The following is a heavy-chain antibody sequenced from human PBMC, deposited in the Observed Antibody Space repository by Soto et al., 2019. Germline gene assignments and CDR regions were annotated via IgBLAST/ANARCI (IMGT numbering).Heavy chain of an antibody. D-gene: IGHD1-26*01. CDR2: IYYSGST. V-gene: IGHV4-59*12. Sequence: PSETLSLTCTVSGGSIISYYWSWIRQPPGKGLEWIGYIYYSGSTNYNPSLKSRFTISRDNAKNTLYLQMDSLRPDDTAVYYCARDLWSMGPTYTHWFDPWGQGTLVTVSS. CDR3: ARDLWSMGPTYTHWFDP. CDR1: GGSIISYY. J-gene: IGHJ5*02.